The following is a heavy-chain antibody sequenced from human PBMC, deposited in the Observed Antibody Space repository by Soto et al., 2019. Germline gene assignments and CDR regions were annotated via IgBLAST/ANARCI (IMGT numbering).Heavy chain of an antibody. CDR1: GFTFDDYT. V-gene: IGHV3-43*01. CDR3: ANNLDHCDFWSGSLGVYSGMDV. D-gene: IGHD3-3*01. J-gene: IGHJ6*02. CDR2: ISWDGGST. Sequence: PGGSLRLSCAASGFTFDDYTMHWVRQAPGKGLEWVSLISWDGGSTYYADSVKGRFTISRDNSKNSLYLQMNSLRTEDTALYYCANNLDHCDFWSGSLGVYSGMDVWGQGATVTVSS.